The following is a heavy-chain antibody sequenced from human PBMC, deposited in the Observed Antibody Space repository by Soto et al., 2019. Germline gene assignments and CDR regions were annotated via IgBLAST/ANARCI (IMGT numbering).Heavy chain of an antibody. CDR1: GGSISSGGYY. D-gene: IGHD3-22*01. Sequence: PSETLSLTCTVSGGSISSGGYYWNWIRQHPGKGLEWIGYIYYSGSTYYNPSLESRVTISADTYKNQFSLKLSSVTAADTAVYYFACLYYYDSSGYSAWPFDYRGQGTLVTVSS. J-gene: IGHJ4*02. V-gene: IGHV4-31*03. CDR3: ACLYYYDSSGYSAWPFDY. CDR2: IYYSGST.